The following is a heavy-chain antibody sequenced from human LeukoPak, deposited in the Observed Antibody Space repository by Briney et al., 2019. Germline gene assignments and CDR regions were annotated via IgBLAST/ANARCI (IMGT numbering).Heavy chain of an antibody. D-gene: IGHD2-2*01. CDR2: IYYSGST. J-gene: IGHJ4*02. CDR1: GGSISSGGYY. V-gene: IGHV4-31*03. CDR3: ARDQIQGYCSSTRCPNYFDY. Sequence: SQTLSLTCTVSGGSISSGGYYWSWIRQHPGKGLEWIGYIYYSGSTNYNPSLKSRVTMSVDTSKNQFSLRLGSVTAADTAVYYCARDQIQGYCSSTRCPNYFDYWGQGTLVTVSS.